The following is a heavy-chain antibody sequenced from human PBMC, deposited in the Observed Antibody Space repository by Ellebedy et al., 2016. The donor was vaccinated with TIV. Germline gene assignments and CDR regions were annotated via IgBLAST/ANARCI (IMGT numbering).Heavy chain of an antibody. CDR2: IYPGDSDT. J-gene: IGHJ6*02. CDR3: ARLAAGLYYYYYGMDV. V-gene: IGHV5-51*01. D-gene: IGHD6-19*01. CDR1: GYSFTTYW. Sequence: PGGSLRLSCKGSGYSFTTYWIGWVRQMSGKGLEWMGIIYPGDSDTRYSPAFQGQVTISADKSISTAYLQWSSLKASDTAMYYCARLAAGLYYYYYGMDVWGQGTAVTVSS.